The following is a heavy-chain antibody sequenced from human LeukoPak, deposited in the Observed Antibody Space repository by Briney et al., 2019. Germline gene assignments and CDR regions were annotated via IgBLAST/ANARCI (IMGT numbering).Heavy chain of an antibody. V-gene: IGHV4-4*07. CDR1: GGSIIGNH. J-gene: IGHJ5*02. CDR3: ARAESGAPRRFDP. CDR2: IYTSGST. D-gene: IGHD2-15*01. Sequence: SETLSLTCTVSGGSIIGNHWGWIRQPAGKGLEWIGRIYTSGSTYYNPSLKSRVTISVDTSKNQFSLKLSSVTAADTAVYYCARAESGAPRRFDPWGQGTLVTVSS.